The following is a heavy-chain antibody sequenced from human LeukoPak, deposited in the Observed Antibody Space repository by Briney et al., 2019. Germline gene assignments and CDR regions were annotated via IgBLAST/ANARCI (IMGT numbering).Heavy chain of an antibody. CDR3: ARDNEVVVSFDY. V-gene: IGHV1-2*02. Sequence: GASVKVSCKASGYTFTGYYMHWVRQAPGQGLEWMGWINPNSGGTNYAQKFQGRGTMTRDTSISTAYMELSRLRSDDTAVYYCARDNEVVVSFDYWGQGTLVTVSS. CDR1: GYTFTGYY. J-gene: IGHJ4*02. CDR2: INPNSGGT. D-gene: IGHD2-2*01.